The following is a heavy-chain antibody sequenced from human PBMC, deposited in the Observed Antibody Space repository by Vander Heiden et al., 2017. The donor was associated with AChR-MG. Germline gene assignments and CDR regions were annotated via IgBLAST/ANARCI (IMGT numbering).Heavy chain of an antibody. Sequence: QVQLVKSGAEVKKPGSSVQVSCKASGGTFSSYAISWVRQAPGQGLEWMGGIIPIIGTANYAQKFQGRVTITADESTSTAYMELSSLRSEDTAVYYCARDEGGIAARPSAFDIWGQGTMVTVSS. V-gene: IGHV1-69*01. D-gene: IGHD6-6*01. J-gene: IGHJ3*02. CDR2: IIPIIGTA. CDR3: ARDEGGIAARPSAFDI. CDR1: GGTFSSYA.